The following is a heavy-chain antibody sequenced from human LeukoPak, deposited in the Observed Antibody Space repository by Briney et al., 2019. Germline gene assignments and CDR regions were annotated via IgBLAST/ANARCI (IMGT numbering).Heavy chain of an antibody. CDR1: GFSFSDYH. Sequence: PGGSLRLSCVASGFSFSDYHMSWIRQAPGKGLEWVSYISRSGSTIYYADSVKGRFTISRDNAKNTLYLQMNSLRAEDTAVYYCASIRRDGYNLSYYYYGMDAWGQGATVTVPS. CDR2: ISRSGSTI. CDR3: ASIRRDGYNLSYYYYGMDA. J-gene: IGHJ6*02. D-gene: IGHD5-24*01. V-gene: IGHV3-11*01.